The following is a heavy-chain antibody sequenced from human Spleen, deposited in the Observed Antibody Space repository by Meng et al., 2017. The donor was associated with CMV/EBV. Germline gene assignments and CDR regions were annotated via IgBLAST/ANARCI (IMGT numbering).Heavy chain of an antibody. J-gene: IGHJ6*02. V-gene: IGHV3-21*01. Sequence: GESLKISCAASGFTFSSYSMNWVRQAPGKGLEWVSSFSSSSSYIYYADSVKGRFTISRDNAKNSLYLQMNSLRAEDTAVYYCARDVSIFGVEDYYYYYGMDVWGQGTTVTVSS. D-gene: IGHD3-3*01. CDR1: GFTFSSYS. CDR3: ARDVSIFGVEDYYYYYGMDV. CDR2: FSSSSSYI.